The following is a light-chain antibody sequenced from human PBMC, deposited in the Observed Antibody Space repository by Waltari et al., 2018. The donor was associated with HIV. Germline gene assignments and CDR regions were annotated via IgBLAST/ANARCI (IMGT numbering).Light chain of an antibody. CDR1: QSVGSN. Sequence: EIVMTQSPVTLSVSPGERVTLSCRASQSVGSNLAWYRQRLGQAPSLLIYGASTTATGIPARFSGSGFGTEFTLTISSLQSEDFAVYYCQQYNDWPETFGQGTKLEI. CDR2: GAS. CDR3: QQYNDWPET. J-gene: IGKJ2*01. V-gene: IGKV3-15*01.